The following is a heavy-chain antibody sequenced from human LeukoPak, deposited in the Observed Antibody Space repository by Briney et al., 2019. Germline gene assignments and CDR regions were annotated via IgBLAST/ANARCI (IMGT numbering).Heavy chain of an antibody. D-gene: IGHD3-10*01. V-gene: IGHV1-2*02. CDR2: INPNSGGT. CDR3: ARGGVYGSGNIDAFDI. CDR1: GYTFTGYY. Sequence: ASVKVSCKASGYTFTGYYMHWVRQAPGQGLEWMGWINPNSGGTNYAQKFQGRVTMTRDTPISTAYMELSRLRSDDTAVYYCARGGVYGSGNIDAFDIWGQGTMVTVSS. J-gene: IGHJ3*02.